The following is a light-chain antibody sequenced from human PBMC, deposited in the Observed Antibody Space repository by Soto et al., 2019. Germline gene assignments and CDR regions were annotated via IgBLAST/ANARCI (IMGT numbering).Light chain of an antibody. J-gene: IGLJ3*02. CDR3: SSHTSSSTVV. CDR2: DVS. Sequence: QSALTQPASVSGSPGQSITISCTGTSRDVGSYNYVSWYQQRPGKVPRLMIYDVSDRPSGTSIRFSGSKSGNTASLTISGLQAEDEADYFCSSHTSSSTVVYGGGTQLTVL. CDR1: SRDVGSYNY. V-gene: IGLV2-14*01.